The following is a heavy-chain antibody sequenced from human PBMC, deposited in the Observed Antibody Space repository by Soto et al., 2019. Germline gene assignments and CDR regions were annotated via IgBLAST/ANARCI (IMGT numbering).Heavy chain of an antibody. V-gene: IGHV3-15*07. CDR3: TTDHLLSAYCGGDCYSAFDI. CDR1: GFTFSNAW. Sequence: GGSLRLSCAASGFTFSNAWMNWVRQAPGKGLEWVGRIKSKTDGGTTDYAAPVKGRFTISRDDSKNTLYLQMNSLKTEDTAVYYCTTDHLLSAYCGGDCYSAFDIWGQGTMVTVSS. D-gene: IGHD2-21*02. J-gene: IGHJ3*02. CDR2: IKSKTDGGTT.